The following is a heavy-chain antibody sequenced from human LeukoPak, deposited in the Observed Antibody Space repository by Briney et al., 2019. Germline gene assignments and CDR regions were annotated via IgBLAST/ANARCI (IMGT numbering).Heavy chain of an antibody. CDR1: GGSISSRNYY. V-gene: IGHV4-39*01. CDR3: ASYYDSGGYYYATYYYFDP. D-gene: IGHD3-22*01. CDR2: IYYSGST. Sequence: SETLSLTCTVSGGSISSRNYYWGWIRQPPGKGLEWVGSIYYSGSTYYNPSLKSRVTISVDTSKNQFSLKLSSVTAADTAVYFCASYYDSGGYYYATYYYFDPWGRGTMVTVSS. J-gene: IGHJ2*01.